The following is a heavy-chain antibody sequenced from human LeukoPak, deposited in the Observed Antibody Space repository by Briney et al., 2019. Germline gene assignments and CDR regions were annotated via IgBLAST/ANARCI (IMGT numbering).Heavy chain of an antibody. CDR2: ISYDGSNK. CDR3: AREGYCSGGSCYPGVAFDI. CDR1: GFTFSSYA. J-gene: IGHJ3*02. D-gene: IGHD2-15*01. Sequence: GGSLRLSCAASGFTFSSYAMHWVRQAPGKGLEWVAVISYDGSNKYYADSVKGRFTISRDNSKNTLYLQMNSLRAEDTAVYYCAREGYCSGGSCYPGVAFDIWGQGTMVTVSS. V-gene: IGHV3-30-3*01.